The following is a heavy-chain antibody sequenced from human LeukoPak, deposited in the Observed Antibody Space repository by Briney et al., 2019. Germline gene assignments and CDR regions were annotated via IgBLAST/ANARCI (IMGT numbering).Heavy chain of an antibody. J-gene: IGHJ3*02. D-gene: IGHD3-10*01. V-gene: IGHV1-2*02. CDR3: ARAVIGLDAFDI. Sequence: ASVKVSCKPSGYTFTGYYIHWVRQAPGQGLEWMGWINPSSGGTNYPQKFQGRVTMTRDTSISTAYMELSRLRSDDTAVYYCARAVIGLDAFDIWGQGTMVTVSS. CDR1: GYTFTGYY. CDR2: INPSSGGT.